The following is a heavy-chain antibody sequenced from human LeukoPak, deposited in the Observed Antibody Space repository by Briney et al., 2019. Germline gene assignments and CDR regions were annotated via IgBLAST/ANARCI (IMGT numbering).Heavy chain of an antibody. D-gene: IGHD3-10*01. Sequence: SETLSLTCTVSGGSISSYYWSWIRQPPGKGLEWIGYIYYSGSTNYNPSLKSRVTISVDTSKNQFSLKLSSVTAADTAVYYCARHREKRKEEGSGRQYYFDYWGQGTLVTVSS. V-gene: IGHV4-59*08. CDR3: ARHREKRKEEGSGRQYYFDY. CDR1: GGSISSYY. J-gene: IGHJ4*02. CDR2: IYYSGST.